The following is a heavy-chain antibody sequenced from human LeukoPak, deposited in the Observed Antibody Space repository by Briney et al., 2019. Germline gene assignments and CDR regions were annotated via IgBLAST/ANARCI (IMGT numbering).Heavy chain of an antibody. J-gene: IGHJ3*02. CDR1: GYSFTSYW. Sequence: GESLKISCKGSGYSFTSYWIGWVRQMPGKGLEWMGIIYPGDSDTRYSPSFQGQVTISADKSISTAYLQWSSLKASDTAMYYCARLQSDAGGITGPDAFDIWGQGTMVTVSS. V-gene: IGHV5-51*01. CDR2: IYPGDSDT. CDR3: ARLQSDAGGITGPDAFDI. D-gene: IGHD1-20*01.